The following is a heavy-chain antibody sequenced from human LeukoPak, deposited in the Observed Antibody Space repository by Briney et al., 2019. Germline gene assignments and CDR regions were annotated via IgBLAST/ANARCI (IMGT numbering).Heavy chain of an antibody. V-gene: IGHV1-3*01. CDR3: ARKRITMVRGQNDAFDI. CDR1: GYTFTSYA. D-gene: IGHD3-10*01. CDR2: INAGNGNT. J-gene: IGHJ3*02. Sequence: ASVKVSRKASGYTFTSYAMHWVRQAPGQRLEWMGWINAGNGNTKYSQKFQGRVTITRDTSASTAYMELSSLRSEDTAVYYCARKRITMVRGQNDAFDIWGQGTMVTVSS.